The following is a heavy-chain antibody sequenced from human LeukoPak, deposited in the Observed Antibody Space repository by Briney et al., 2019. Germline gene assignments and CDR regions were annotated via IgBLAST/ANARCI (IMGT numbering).Heavy chain of an antibody. V-gene: IGHV1-18*01. CDR2: ISTYSGHT. CDR1: GYTFTNYG. CDR3: TRDSRIAVAGTGWFDS. Sequence: ASVTVSCKASGYTFTNYGISWVRQAPGQGLEWMGWISTYSGHTDYAQKIQGRVTMTTDSSTTTAYMELRSLRSDDTAMYYCTRDSRIAVAGTGWFDSWGQGTLVTVSS. J-gene: IGHJ5*01. D-gene: IGHD6-13*01.